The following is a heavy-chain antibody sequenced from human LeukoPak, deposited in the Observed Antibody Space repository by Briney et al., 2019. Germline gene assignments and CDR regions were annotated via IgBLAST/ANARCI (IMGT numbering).Heavy chain of an antibody. CDR3: TATYYYDSSGYLVGY. J-gene: IGHJ4*02. CDR2: LSGSGSTT. CDR1: GFTFYNYA. V-gene: IGHV3-23*01. Sequence: GGSLRLSCAASGFTFYNYAMSWVRQAPGKGLEWVSALSGSGSTTYYADSAKGRFTISRDNSKNTLFLQMSSLKTEDTAVYYCTATYYYDSSGYLVGYWGQGTLVTVSS. D-gene: IGHD3-22*01.